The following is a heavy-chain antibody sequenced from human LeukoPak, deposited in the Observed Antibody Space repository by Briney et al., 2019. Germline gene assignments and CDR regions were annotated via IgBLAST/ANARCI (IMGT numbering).Heavy chain of an antibody. Sequence: SETLSLTCTVSGGSISSYYWSWIRRPPGKGLEWSGYIYYSGNTNYNPSLQSRVTISVDTSKNQFSLKLGSVTAADTAVYYCARDRGPFGYWGQGTLVTVSS. CDR1: GGSISSYY. CDR3: ARDRGPFGY. CDR2: IYYSGNT. J-gene: IGHJ4*02. V-gene: IGHV4-59*01. D-gene: IGHD3-10*01.